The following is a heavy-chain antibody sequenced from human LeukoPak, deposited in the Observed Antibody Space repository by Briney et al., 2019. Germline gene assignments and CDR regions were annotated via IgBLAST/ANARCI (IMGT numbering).Heavy chain of an antibody. D-gene: IGHD6-19*01. CDR1: GYTFTGYY. CDR3: ARALTSYSSGWYLGREGGDAFDI. V-gene: IGHV1-2*02. CDR2: INPNSGGT. Sequence: ASVKVSCKASGYTFTGYYMHWVRQAPGQGLEWMGWINPNSGGTNYAQKFQGRVTMTRDTSISTAYMELSRLRSDDTAVYYCARALTSYSSGWYLGREGGDAFDIWGQGTMVTVSS. J-gene: IGHJ3*02.